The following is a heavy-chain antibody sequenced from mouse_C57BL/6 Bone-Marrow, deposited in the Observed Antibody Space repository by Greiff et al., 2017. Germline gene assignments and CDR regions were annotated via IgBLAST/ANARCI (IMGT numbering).Heavy chain of an antibody. CDR2: IDPETGGT. J-gene: IGHJ2*01. D-gene: IGHD4-1*01. V-gene: IGHV1-15*01. CDR1: GYTFTDYE. Sequence: VQLQQSGAELVRPGASVTLSCKASGYTFTDYEMHWVKQTPVHGLEWIGAIDPETGGTAYNQKFKGKAILTADKSSSAAYMELRSLTSEDSAVYYCTRENWDDYCGPGTTLSVSS. CDR3: TRENWDDY.